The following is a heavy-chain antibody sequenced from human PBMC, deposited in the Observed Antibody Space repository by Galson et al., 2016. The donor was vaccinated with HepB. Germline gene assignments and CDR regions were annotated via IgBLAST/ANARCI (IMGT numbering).Heavy chain of an antibody. Sequence: LRLSCAVSGFTFSSYAMSWAHQAPGKGLEWVSSISGSGGSTFYADSVKGRFTISRDNSKNTLYLQMNSLRAEDTAVYYCAKARDGLRYFDWYYFDYWGQGTLVTVSS. CDR1: GFTFSSYA. CDR2: ISGSGGST. J-gene: IGHJ4*02. D-gene: IGHD3-9*01. V-gene: IGHV3-23*01. CDR3: AKARDGLRYFDWYYFDY.